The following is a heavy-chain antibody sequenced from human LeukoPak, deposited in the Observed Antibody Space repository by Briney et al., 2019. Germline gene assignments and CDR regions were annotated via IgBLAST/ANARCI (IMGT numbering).Heavy chain of an antibody. V-gene: IGHV1-2*02. CDR1: GYTFTGYY. CDR3: ARVSTYYDILTGPNDY. J-gene: IGHJ4*02. Sequence: GASVKVSCKASGYTFTGYYMHWVRQAPGQGLEWMGWINPNSGGTNYAQKLQGRVTMTTDTSTSTAYMELRSLRSDDTAVYYCARVSTYYDILTGPNDYWGQGTLVTVSS. D-gene: IGHD3-9*01. CDR2: INPNSGGT.